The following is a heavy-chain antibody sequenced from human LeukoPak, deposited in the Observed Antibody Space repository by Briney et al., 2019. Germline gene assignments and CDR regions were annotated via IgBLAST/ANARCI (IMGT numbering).Heavy chain of an antibody. CDR3: ARDYSSSSKYFDY. CDR2: ISSSGTTI. V-gene: IGHV3-11*01. J-gene: IGHJ4*02. Sequence: GGSLRLSCAASGFIFSDHYMSWIRQAPGMGLEWVSYISSSGTTIQYADSVKGRFTISRDNAKNSLYLQMNSLRAEDTAIYYCARDYSSSSKYFDYWGQGTLVTVSS. D-gene: IGHD6-6*01. CDR1: GFIFSDHY.